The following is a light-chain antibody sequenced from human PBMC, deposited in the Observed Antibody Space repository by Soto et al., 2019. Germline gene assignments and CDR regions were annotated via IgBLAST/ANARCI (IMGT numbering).Light chain of an antibody. J-gene: IGLJ1*01. V-gene: IGLV2-14*01. CDR2: EVS. CDR1: SSDVGGYNY. CDR3: AAWDASLSACV. Sequence: QSALTQPASVSGSPGQSITISCTGTSSDVGGYNYVSWYQQHPGKAPKLMIYEVSNRPSGVSNRFSGSKSGNTASLTISGLQAEDEADYYCAAWDASLSACVFGNGTKLTV.